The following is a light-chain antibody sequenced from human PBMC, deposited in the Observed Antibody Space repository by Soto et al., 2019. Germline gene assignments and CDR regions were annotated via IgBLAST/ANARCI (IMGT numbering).Light chain of an antibody. Sequence: DIQMTQSPSSLSASVGDRVTITCRASQSIRTYLNWYQQRPGKAPKLLIFSASSLQSGVPPRFSGSGSGTDFTLTISSLQPEDSATYYCQQGYSTLPYTFGQGTRLEIK. J-gene: IGKJ5*01. CDR1: QSIRTY. V-gene: IGKV1-39*01. CDR3: QQGYSTLPYT. CDR2: SAS.